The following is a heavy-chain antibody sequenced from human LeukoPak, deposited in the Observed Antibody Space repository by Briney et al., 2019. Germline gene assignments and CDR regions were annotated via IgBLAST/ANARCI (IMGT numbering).Heavy chain of an antibody. V-gene: IGHV3-30*04. J-gene: IGHJ4*02. CDR3: ARVDCRSTSCSPFDY. Sequence: GRSLRLSCAASGFTFSSFSMHWVRQAPGKGLEWLAVILYDGSTQYYADSVRGRFTASRDNSKDTLYLQMTSLRVEDTAVYYCARVDCRSTSCSPFDYWGQGTLVTVPS. D-gene: IGHD2-2*01. CDR2: ILYDGSTQ. CDR1: GFTFSSFS.